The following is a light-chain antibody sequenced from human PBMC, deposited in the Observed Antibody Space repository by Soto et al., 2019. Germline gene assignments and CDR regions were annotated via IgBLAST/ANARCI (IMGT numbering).Light chain of an antibody. J-gene: IGKJ3*01. CDR3: QQSYSTPFP. CDR1: QSISNY. CDR2: AAS. Sequence: DIQMTQSPSSLSASVGDSVTITCRASQSISNYLNWYQQKPGKAPKLLVYAASSLQSGVPSRFSGRGSGTDFTLTISSLQPEDFATYYCQQSYSTPFPFGPGTKVDIK. V-gene: IGKV1-39*01.